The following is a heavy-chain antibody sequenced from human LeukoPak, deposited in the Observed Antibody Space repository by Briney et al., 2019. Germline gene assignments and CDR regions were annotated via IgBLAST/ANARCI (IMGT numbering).Heavy chain of an antibody. Sequence: GESLKISCKGPGYSFTSSWIGWVRQMPGKGLEWMGIIYAGDSDTRYSPSFQGQVTISVDKSISTAYLQWSSLQASDTAMYYCARAIGTSQFYFYYGMDVWGQGTTVTVSS. V-gene: IGHV5-51*01. CDR1: GYSFTSSW. CDR2: IYAGDSDT. CDR3: ARAIGTSQFYFYYGMDV. D-gene: IGHD2-2*01. J-gene: IGHJ6*02.